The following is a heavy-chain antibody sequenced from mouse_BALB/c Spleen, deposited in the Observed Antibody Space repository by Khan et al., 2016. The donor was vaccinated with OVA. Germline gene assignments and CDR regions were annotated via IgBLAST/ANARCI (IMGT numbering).Heavy chain of an antibody. Sequence: QIQLVQSGPDLVKPGASVKMSCKASGYTFSDYVVSWVKLKSGQGLEWIGEIYPGSGTTYYNENFKGKATLTADKSANKAYLHLSSLTSEDSAVYFCARSDDGAWFAYWGQGTLVTVS. CDR1: GYTFSDYV. CDR3: ARSDDGAWFAY. D-gene: IGHD2-12*01. V-gene: IGHV1-77*01. J-gene: IGHJ3*01. CDR2: IYPGSGTT.